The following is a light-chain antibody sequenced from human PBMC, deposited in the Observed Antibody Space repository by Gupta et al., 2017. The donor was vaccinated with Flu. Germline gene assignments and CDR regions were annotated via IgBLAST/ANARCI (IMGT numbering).Light chain of an antibody. J-gene: IGKJ2*01. V-gene: IGKV3-11*01. Sequence: GQRVTLSCRASQGVSSYLAWYQQKPGQVPRLLIYDASNRATGIPARFSGSGSGTDFTLTISSLEPEDFAVYYCQHRYNWPYTFGQGTKLEIK. CDR2: DAS. CDR3: QHRYNWPYT. CDR1: QGVSSY.